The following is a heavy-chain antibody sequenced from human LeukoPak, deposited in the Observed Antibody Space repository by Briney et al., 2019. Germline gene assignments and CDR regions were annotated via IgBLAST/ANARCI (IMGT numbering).Heavy chain of an antibody. CDR1: GFTFDNYA. Sequence: GGSLRLSCAASGFTFDNYAMHWVRQAPGKGLEWVALISWNSGSIGYADSVKGRFTTSRDNAKNSLYLQMNSLRAEDTALYYCAKGSYYDSSGYFPYWGQGTLVTVSS. CDR3: AKGSYYDSSGYFPY. V-gene: IGHV3-9*01. J-gene: IGHJ4*02. D-gene: IGHD3-22*01. CDR2: ISWNSGSI.